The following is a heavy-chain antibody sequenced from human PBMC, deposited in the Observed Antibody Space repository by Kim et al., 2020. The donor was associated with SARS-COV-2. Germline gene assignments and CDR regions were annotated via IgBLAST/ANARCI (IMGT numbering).Heavy chain of an antibody. J-gene: IGHJ4*02. CDR3: ARGPRSYYYDSSGYYKGHDY. D-gene: IGHD3-22*01. Sequence: SETLSLTCAVYGGSFSGYYWSWIRQPPGKGLEWIGEINHSGSTNYNPSLKSRVTISVDTSKNQFSLKLSSVTAADTAVYYCARGPRSYYYDSSGYYKGHDYWGQGTLVTVSS. CDR1: GGSFSGYY. V-gene: IGHV4-34*01. CDR2: INHSGST.